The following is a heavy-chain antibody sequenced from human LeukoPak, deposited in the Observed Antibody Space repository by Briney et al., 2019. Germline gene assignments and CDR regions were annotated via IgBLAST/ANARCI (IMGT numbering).Heavy chain of an antibody. Sequence: SVKVSCKASGCTFSSYAISWVRQAPGQGLEWMGRIIPILGIANYAQKFQGRVTITADKSTSTAYMELGSLRSEDTAVYYCARAMLSPRNYIHYYYGMDVWGQGTTVTVSS. J-gene: IGHJ6*02. V-gene: IGHV1-69*04. CDR1: GCTFSSYA. D-gene: IGHD1-7*01. CDR3: ARAMLSPRNYIHYYYGMDV. CDR2: IIPILGIA.